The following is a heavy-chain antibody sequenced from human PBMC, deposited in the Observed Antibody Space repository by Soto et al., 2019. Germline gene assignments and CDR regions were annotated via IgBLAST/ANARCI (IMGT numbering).Heavy chain of an antibody. CDR1: GYSFTSYW. J-gene: IGHJ3*02. CDR3: ARRIRERLAGDISGAFDI. V-gene: IGHV5-51*01. CDR2: IYPGDSDT. Sequence: GESLKIPCPGSGYSFTSYWMGWVRPLPAKGLVWVGVIYPGDSDTRYSPAFQGQVTISVDKSISTAYLQWSSLKASDTAMYYCARRIRERLAGDISGAFDIWGQGTMVTVSS. D-gene: IGHD3-3*02.